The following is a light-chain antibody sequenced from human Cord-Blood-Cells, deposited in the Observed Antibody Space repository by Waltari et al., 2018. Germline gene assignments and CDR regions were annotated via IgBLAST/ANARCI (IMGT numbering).Light chain of an antibody. J-gene: IGLJ2*01. CDR1: SSDVGGYNY. Sequence: QSALTQPASVSGSPGQSITISCTGTSSDVGGYNYVSWYQQHPGKAPKLMISDGSNGPSGVSNRFSGSKSGNTASLTISGLQDEDEADYYCSSYTSSSTPVVFGGGTKLTVL. CDR3: SSYTSSSTPVV. V-gene: IGLV2-14*01. CDR2: DGS.